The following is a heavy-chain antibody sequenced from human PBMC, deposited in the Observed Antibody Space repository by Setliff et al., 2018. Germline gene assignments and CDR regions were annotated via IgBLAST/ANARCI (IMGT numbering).Heavy chain of an antibody. D-gene: IGHD3-22*01. Sequence: SETLSLTCAVYGGSFSGYYWGWIRQPPGKGLEWIGSIHHRGSTYYNPSLKSRVTTLVDTSKNHFSLKLSSVTAADTAVYYCARDGDNYYDSSGYYLNHAFDIWGQGTMVTVSS. CDR2: IHHRGST. CDR1: GGSFSGYY. CDR3: ARDGDNYYDSSGYYLNHAFDI. J-gene: IGHJ3*02. V-gene: IGHV4-34*01.